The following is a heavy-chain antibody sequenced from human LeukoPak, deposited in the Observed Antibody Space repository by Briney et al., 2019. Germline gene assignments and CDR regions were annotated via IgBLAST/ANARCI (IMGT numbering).Heavy chain of an antibody. J-gene: IGHJ6*02. CDR1: GGTFSSYA. CDR2: IIPIFGTA. Sequence: SVKVSCKASGGTFSSYAISWVRQAPGQGLEWMGGIIPIFGTANYAQKLQGRVTITADESTSTAYMELSSLRSEDTAVYYCARDGYYYYYGMDVWGQGTTVTVSS. V-gene: IGHV1-69*13. CDR3: ARDGYYYYYGMDV.